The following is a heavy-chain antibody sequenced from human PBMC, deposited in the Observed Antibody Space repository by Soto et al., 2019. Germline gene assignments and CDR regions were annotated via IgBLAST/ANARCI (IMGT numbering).Heavy chain of an antibody. Sequence: PGESLKISCKGSGYSFTSYWISWVRQMPGKGLEWMGRIDPSDSYTNYSPSFQGHVTISADKSISTAYLQWSSLKASDTAMYYCARQKLTIFEVVIIPHGMDVWGQGTTVTVSS. V-gene: IGHV5-10-1*01. J-gene: IGHJ6*02. D-gene: IGHD3-3*01. CDR3: ARQKLTIFEVVIIPHGMDV. CDR2: IDPSDSYT. CDR1: GYSFTSYW.